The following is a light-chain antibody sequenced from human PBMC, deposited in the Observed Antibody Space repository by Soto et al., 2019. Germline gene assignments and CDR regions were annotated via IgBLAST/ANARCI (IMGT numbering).Light chain of an antibody. V-gene: IGKV1-5*03. J-gene: IGKJ1*01. Sequence: DIQMTHSRSTLSASVGDRVTITCRASQDINKWLAWYQQKPGTAPKLLISKASILESGVPSRFSGSGSGTDFTLTISSLQPEDFATYYCQQSYSTPPTFGQGTKVDI. CDR3: QQSYSTPPT. CDR1: QDINKW. CDR2: KAS.